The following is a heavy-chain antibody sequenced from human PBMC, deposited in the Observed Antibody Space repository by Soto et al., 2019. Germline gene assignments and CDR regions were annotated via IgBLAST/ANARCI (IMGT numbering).Heavy chain of an antibody. CDR1: GYRFTAYD. CDR3: ARTRGYCSGGSCYPLDY. CDR2: INTATGDT. Sequence: QVQVVQSGAGVKKPGATANVSCKASGYRFTAYDMHWVRQAPGQRLEWLGWINTATGDTKYSPRFQGRVTLTRDTSATPAYMELSGLRFEDTAVYYCARTRGYCSGGSCYPLDYWGQGTLVTVSS. V-gene: IGHV1-3*04. D-gene: IGHD2-15*01. J-gene: IGHJ4*02.